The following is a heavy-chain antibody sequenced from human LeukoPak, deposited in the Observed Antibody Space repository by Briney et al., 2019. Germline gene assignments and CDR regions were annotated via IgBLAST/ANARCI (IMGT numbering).Heavy chain of an antibody. CDR3: ARDRRTGTTFSFDY. CDR2: IYTSGST. D-gene: IGHD1-7*01. Sequence: SETLSLTCTVSGGSISSGSYYWSWIRQPAGKGLEWIGRIYTSGSTNYNPSLKSRVTISVDTSKNQFSLKLSSVTAADTAVYYCARDRRTGTTFSFDYWGQGTLITVSS. CDR1: GGSISSGSYY. V-gene: IGHV4-61*02. J-gene: IGHJ4*02.